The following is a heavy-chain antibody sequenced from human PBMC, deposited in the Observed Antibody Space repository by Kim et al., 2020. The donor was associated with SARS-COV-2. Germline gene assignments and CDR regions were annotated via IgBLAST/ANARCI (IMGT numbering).Heavy chain of an antibody. Sequence: ASVKVSCKASGYTFTSYAMHWVRQAPGQRLEWMGWINAGNGNTKYSQKFQGRVTITRDTSASTAYMELSSLRSEDTAVYYCARGEAVYTDYYYYYGMDVWGQGTTVTVSS. CDR1: GYTFTSYA. CDR3: ARGEAVYTDYYYYYGMDV. CDR2: INAGNGNT. J-gene: IGHJ6*02. V-gene: IGHV1-3*01.